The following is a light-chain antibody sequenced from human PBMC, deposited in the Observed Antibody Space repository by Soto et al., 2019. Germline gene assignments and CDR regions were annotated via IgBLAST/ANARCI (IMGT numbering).Light chain of an antibody. J-gene: IGLJ2*01. CDR2: EVS. Sequence: QSVLTQPPSASGSPGQSVTISCTGTSNDVGGYNYVSWYQQHPGKAPKLMIHEVSKRPSGVPDRFSGSKSGNTASLTVSGLLNEDEADYYCSSYGGANTVVFGGGTKMTVL. V-gene: IGLV2-8*01. CDR1: SNDVGGYNY. CDR3: SSYGGANTVV.